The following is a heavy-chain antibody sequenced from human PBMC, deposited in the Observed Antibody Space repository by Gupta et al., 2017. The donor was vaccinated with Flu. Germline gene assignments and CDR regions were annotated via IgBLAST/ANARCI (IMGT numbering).Heavy chain of an antibody. CDR2: SNRGSTYI. V-gene: IGHV3-21*01. CDR3: ARDCPYSGSYRPPFDY. D-gene: IGHD1-26*01. Sequence: APGRGLEWISSSNRGSTYIYYADSVKGRFTISRDNAKNSLYLQMTSLRAEDTAVYYCARDCPYSGSYRPPFDYWGQGALVTVSS. J-gene: IGHJ4*02.